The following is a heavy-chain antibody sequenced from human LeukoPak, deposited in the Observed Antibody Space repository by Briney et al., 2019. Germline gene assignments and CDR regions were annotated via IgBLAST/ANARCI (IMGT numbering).Heavy chain of an antibody. Sequence: ASETLSLTCTVSGGSISSYYWSWIRQPPGKGLEWIGYIYYSGSTNYNPSLKSRVTIPVDTSKNQFSLKLSSVTAADTAVYYCARGMYYYDSSGYYYDPSEYFQHWGQGTLVTVSS. CDR2: IYYSGST. CDR3: ARGMYYYDSSGYYYDPSEYFQH. J-gene: IGHJ1*01. D-gene: IGHD3-22*01. CDR1: GGSISSYY. V-gene: IGHV4-59*01.